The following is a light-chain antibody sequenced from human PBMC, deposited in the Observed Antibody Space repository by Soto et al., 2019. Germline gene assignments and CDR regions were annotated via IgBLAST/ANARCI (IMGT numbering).Light chain of an antibody. J-gene: IGLJ3*02. V-gene: IGLV2-14*01. Sequence: QSVLTQPASVSGSPGQSITISCTGTSSDVGGYNYVSWYQQHPGKAPKLMTYEVSNRPSGVSDRFSGSRSGNTASLTISGLQAEDESDYYCISYTSSSTWVFGGGTKLTVL. CDR3: ISYTSSSTWV. CDR1: SSDVGGYNY. CDR2: EVS.